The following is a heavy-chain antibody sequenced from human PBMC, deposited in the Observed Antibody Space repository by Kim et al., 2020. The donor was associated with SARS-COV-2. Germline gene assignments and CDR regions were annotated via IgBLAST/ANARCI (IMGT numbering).Heavy chain of an antibody. D-gene: IGHD3-10*01. J-gene: IGHJ4*02. V-gene: IGHV3-74*01. CDR1: GFTFSSYW. CDR2: INSDGSST. CDR3: ARVGYYYGSGSYYNDYFDY. Sequence: GGSLRLSCAASGFTFSSYWMHWVRQAPGKGLVWVSRINSDGSSTSYADSVKGRFTISRDNAKNTLYLQMNSLRAEDTAVYYCARVGYYYGSGSYYNDYFDYWGQGTLVTVSS.